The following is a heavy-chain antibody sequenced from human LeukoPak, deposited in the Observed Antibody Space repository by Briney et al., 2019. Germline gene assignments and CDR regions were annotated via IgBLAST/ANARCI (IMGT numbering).Heavy chain of an antibody. J-gene: IGHJ4*02. D-gene: IGHD2-2*01. CDR3: ARRYCSSTSCFYFDY. V-gene: IGHV4-59*01. Sequence: SETLSLTCTVSGGSISSYYWSWIRQPPGKGLEWIGYIYYSGSTNYNPSLKSRVTISVDTSKNQFSLKLSSVTAADTAVYYCARRYCSSTSCFYFDYWGQGTLVSVSS. CDR2: IYYSGST. CDR1: GGSISSYY.